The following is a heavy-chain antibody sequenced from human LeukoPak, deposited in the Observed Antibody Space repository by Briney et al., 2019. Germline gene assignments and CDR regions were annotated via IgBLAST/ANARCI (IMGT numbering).Heavy chain of an antibody. J-gene: IGHJ4*02. Sequence: PSETLSLTCTVSGGSISSYYWRWLRQPPGKGLEWIVYIYNSGSTNYNPSLRSRVTISVDTSKNQFSLKLSSVTAADTAVYFCARGVRAGGYPYFDAWGQGTLVSVSS. CDR1: GGSISSYY. D-gene: IGHD5-12*01. CDR2: IYNSGST. V-gene: IGHV4-59*01. CDR3: ARGVRAGGYPYFDA.